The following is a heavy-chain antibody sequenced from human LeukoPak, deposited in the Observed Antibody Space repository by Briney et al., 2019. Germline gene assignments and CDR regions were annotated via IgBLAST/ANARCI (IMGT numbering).Heavy chain of an antibody. CDR1: GFTFSSYA. CDR3: AKAQDSYSSGWYEFDY. Sequence: TGGSLRLSCAASGFTFSSYAMSWVRQAPGKGLEWVSAISGSGGSTYYADSVKGRFTISRDNSKNTLYLQMNSLRAEDTAVYYCAKAQDSYSSGWYEFDYWGQGTLVTVSS. D-gene: IGHD6-19*01. CDR2: ISGSGGST. V-gene: IGHV3-23*01. J-gene: IGHJ4*02.